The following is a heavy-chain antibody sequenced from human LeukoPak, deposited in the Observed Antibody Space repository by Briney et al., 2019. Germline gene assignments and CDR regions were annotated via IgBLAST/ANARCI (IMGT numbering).Heavy chain of an antibody. D-gene: IGHD3-3*01. CDR3: ARVPLIDDLPSSFDY. V-gene: IGHV4-34*01. J-gene: IGHJ4*02. CDR1: GGSFSGYY. Sequence: SETLSLTCAVYGGSFSGYYWSWIRQPPGKGLEWIGEINHSGSTNYNPSLKSRVTISVDTSKNQFSLKLSSVTAADTAVYYCARVPLIDDLPSSFDYWGQGTLVTVTS. CDR2: INHSGST.